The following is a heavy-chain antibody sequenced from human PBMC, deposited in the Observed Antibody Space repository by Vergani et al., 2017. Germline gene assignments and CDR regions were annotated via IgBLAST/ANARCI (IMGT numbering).Heavy chain of an antibody. Sequence: QVHLQESGPGVVKPSDTLSLTCTVSGGSMSDFYWTWIRQPAGRGLEWIGRIYPNGNGNYNESLRSRLTMSIDTSRSQFSLSLSSVTAADTAVYYCARGSAGTMIVVASFFDYWGQGTLVTVSS. J-gene: IGHJ4*02. D-gene: IGHD3-22*01. CDR1: GGSMSDFY. CDR2: IYPNGNG. CDR3: ARGSAGTMIVVASFFDY. V-gene: IGHV4-4*07.